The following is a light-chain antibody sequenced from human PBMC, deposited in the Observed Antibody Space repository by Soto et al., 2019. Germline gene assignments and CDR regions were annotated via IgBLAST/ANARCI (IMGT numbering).Light chain of an antibody. CDR2: KAS. CDR1: QSISSW. Sequence: DIQMTQSPSTLSASVGDRVTITCRASQSISSWLAWYQQKPGKAPKLLIYKASILASGVPSRFSGSTSGTEFTLTIGSLQPEDFATYDCHQENSYSPLMYTFGQGTKLEIK. J-gene: IGKJ2*01. CDR3: HQENSYSPLMYT. V-gene: IGKV1-5*03.